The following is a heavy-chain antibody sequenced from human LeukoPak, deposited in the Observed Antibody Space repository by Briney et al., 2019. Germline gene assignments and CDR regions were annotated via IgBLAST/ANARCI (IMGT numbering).Heavy chain of an antibody. CDR2: ILHDGSTQ. V-gene: IGHV3-30*04. Sequence: GSLRLSCAASGFTFSTFFLHWVRQAPGKGLEGGAVILHDGSTQYYADSVRGRFTASRDNSKDTLYLQMNSLRVADTAVYYCARVDCRSTSCSPFDYWGQGTLVTVYS. CDR3: ARVDCRSTSCSPFDY. J-gene: IGHJ4*02. CDR1: GFTFSTFF. D-gene: IGHD2-2*01.